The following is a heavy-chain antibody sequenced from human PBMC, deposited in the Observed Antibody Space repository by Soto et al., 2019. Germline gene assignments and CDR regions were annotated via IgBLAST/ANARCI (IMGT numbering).Heavy chain of an antibody. D-gene: IGHD4-17*01. V-gene: IGHV4-31*03. CDR1: GGSISSGGYY. J-gene: IGHJ4*02. Sequence: QVQLQESGPGLLRPSQTLSLTCTVSGGSISSGGYYWTWIRQHPGKGLEWIGYIYYTGITYYNPSLKRRVTMSLGSSKNQFSLQLTSVTAADTAVYYCARDPTVPSGFDYWGQGTLVTVSS. CDR3: ARDPTVPSGFDY. CDR2: IYYTGIT.